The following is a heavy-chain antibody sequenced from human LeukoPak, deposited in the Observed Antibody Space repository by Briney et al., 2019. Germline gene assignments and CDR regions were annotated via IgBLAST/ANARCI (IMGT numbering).Heavy chain of an antibody. CDR2: MYYNGRI. Sequence: SETLSLTCNVSGGSISRGSYYWGWVRQPPGKGLDWIGSMYYNGRIYYNPSLGSRVAISGDASRNQFSLRLTSVTAADSAVYYCGRWNYGFYHMDVWGLGTTVTVSS. CDR1: GGSISRGSYY. J-gene: IGHJ6*03. CDR3: GRWNYGFYHMDV. D-gene: IGHD3-3*01. V-gene: IGHV4-39*07.